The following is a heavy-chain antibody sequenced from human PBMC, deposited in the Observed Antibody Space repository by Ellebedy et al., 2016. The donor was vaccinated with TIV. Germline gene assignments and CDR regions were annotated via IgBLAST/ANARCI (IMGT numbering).Heavy chain of an antibody. J-gene: IGHJ4*02. CDR1: GFSFSGSA. Sequence: GESLKISCAASGFSFSGSAMHWVRQASAKGLECVRRIRSTADIYATAYAASVKGRFTISRDYSKNTAYLQMNSLKTEDTAVYYCTRTGYDLATVPDYWGQGTLVTVAS. V-gene: IGHV3-73*01. CDR2: IRSTADIYAT. CDR3: TRTGYDLATVPDY. D-gene: IGHD5-12*01.